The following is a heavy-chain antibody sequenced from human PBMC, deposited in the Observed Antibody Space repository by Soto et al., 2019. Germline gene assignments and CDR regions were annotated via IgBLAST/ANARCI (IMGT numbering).Heavy chain of an antibody. Sequence: ASVKVSCKASGGTFSSYAISWVRQAPGQGLEWMGIINPSGGSTSYAQKFQGRVTMTRDTSTSTVYMELSSLRSEDTAVYYCARSLVLLWFGEFPDRIPLDVWGQGTTVTVSS. CDR1: GGTFSSYA. V-gene: IGHV1-46*01. J-gene: IGHJ6*02. CDR2: INPSGGST. D-gene: IGHD3-10*01. CDR3: ARSLVLLWFGEFPDRIPLDV.